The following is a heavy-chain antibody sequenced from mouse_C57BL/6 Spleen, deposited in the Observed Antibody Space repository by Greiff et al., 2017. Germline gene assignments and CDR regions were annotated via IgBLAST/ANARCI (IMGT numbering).Heavy chain of an antibody. D-gene: IGHD2-2*01. V-gene: IGHV1-50*01. Sequence: QVQLQQPGAELVKPGASVKLSCKASGYTFTSYWMQWVKQRPGQGLEWIGEVDPSDSYTNYNQKFKGKATLTVDTSSSTAYMQLSSLTSEDSAVYYCARFRGYETPFDVWGTGTTVTVSS. CDR1: GYTFTSYW. CDR3: ARFRGYETPFDV. J-gene: IGHJ1*03. CDR2: VDPSDSYT.